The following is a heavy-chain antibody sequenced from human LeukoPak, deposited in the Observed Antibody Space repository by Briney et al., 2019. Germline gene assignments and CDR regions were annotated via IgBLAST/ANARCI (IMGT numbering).Heavy chain of an antibody. CDR3: ATASYCSSTSCYDY. Sequence: ASVKVSCKASGYTFTSYDINWVRQATGQGLEWMGWMNPNSGNTGYAQKFQGRVTMTEDTSTDTAYMELSSLRSEDTAVYYCATASYCSSTSCYDYWGQGTLVTVSS. CDR2: MNPNSGNT. CDR1: GYTFTSYD. J-gene: IGHJ4*02. V-gene: IGHV1-8*01. D-gene: IGHD2-2*01.